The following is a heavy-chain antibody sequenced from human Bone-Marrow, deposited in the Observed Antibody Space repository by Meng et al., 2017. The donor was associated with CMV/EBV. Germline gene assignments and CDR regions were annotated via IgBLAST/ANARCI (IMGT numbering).Heavy chain of an antibody. D-gene: IGHD3-3*01. Sequence: GESLKISCAASGLTFPNAWMSWVRQSPGKGLEWVGRIKSESDGGTIDYAAPVKGRFTISRDDSRKTLYLQMNSLKTEDTAVYYCTTCGYGVLSADGINYYYYGLDVWGQGTTVTVSS. CDR1: GLTFPNAW. J-gene: IGHJ6*02. CDR3: TTCGYGVLSADGINYYYYGLDV. CDR2: IKSESDGGTI. V-gene: IGHV3-15*01.